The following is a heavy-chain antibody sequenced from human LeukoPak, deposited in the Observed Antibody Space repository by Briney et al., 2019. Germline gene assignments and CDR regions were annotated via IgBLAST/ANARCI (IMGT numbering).Heavy chain of an antibody. D-gene: IGHD3-10*01. CDR1: GFTFDDYG. V-gene: IGHV3-9*01. Sequence: PGRSLRLSCAASGFTFDDYGIHWVRQAPGKGLEWVAGISWNSGSMDYADSVEGRFTISRDNAKNSLYLQMNSLRAEDTALYYCAKDIGLRDYYGSGIYAFDIWGQGTMVIVSS. CDR3: AKDIGLRDYYGSGIYAFDI. J-gene: IGHJ3*02. CDR2: ISWNSGSM.